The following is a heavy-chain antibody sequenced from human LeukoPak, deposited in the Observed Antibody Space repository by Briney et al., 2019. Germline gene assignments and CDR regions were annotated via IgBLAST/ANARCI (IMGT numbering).Heavy chain of an antibody. J-gene: IGHJ6*03. Sequence: ASETLSLTCAVYGGSFSGYYWSWIRQPPGKGLEWIGEINHSGSTNYNPSLKSRVTISVDTSKNQFSLKLSSVTAADTAVYYCARGRRGFLGTFYYYYMDVWGKGTTVTVSS. CDR2: INHSGST. CDR3: ARGRRGFLGTFYYYYMDV. D-gene: IGHD3-10*01. CDR1: GGSFSGYY. V-gene: IGHV4-34*01.